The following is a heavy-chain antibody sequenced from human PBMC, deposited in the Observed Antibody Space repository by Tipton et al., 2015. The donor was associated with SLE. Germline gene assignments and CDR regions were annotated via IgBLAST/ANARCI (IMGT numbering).Heavy chain of an antibody. Sequence: TLSLTCSVSGDSISNDFYYWGWVRQPPGKGLEWIGHIYYSGSNYHSPSLRGRVSMSVDPSKNQFSLTVWSVTAADTAVYFCTRGPKSSSVNYWGQGTLVTVSS. D-gene: IGHD6-19*01. CDR2: IYYSGSN. J-gene: IGHJ4*02. CDR3: TRGPKSSSVNY. V-gene: IGHV4-39*01. CDR1: GDSISNDFYY.